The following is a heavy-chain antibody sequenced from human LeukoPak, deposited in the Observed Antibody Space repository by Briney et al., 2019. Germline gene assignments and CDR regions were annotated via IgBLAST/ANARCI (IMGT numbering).Heavy chain of an antibody. CDR3: ARSSYSSSSSV. J-gene: IGHJ3*01. D-gene: IGHD6-6*01. V-gene: IGHV3-7*03. Sequence: GSLRLSCAVSGFTFSGFWMSWSRQAPGKGLEWVASINSDGSEGYYADVVKGRFTISRDNAKNSLYMQINSLRAEDTAVYYCARSSYSSSSSVWGQGTMVTVSS. CDR2: INSDGSEG. CDR1: GFTFSGFW.